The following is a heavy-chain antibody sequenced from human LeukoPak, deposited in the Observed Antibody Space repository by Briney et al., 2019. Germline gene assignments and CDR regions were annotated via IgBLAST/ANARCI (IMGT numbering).Heavy chain of an antibody. V-gene: IGHV3-21*04. J-gene: IGHJ3*02. CDR1: GFTFSSYS. D-gene: IGHD6-19*01. Sequence: GVSLRLSCAASGFTFSSYSMNWVRQAPGKGLEWVSSISSSSSYIYYADSVKGRFTISRDNAKNSLYLQMNSLRAEDTAVYYCARQAVARAFDIWGQGTMVTVSS. CDR3: ARQAVARAFDI. CDR2: ISSSSSYI.